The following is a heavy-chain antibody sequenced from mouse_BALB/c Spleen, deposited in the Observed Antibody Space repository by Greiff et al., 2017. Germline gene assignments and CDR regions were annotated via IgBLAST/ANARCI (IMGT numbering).Heavy chain of an antibody. CDR2: IDPSDSDT. V-gene: IGHV1-74*01. CDR3: AKGGYSWYFDV. CDR1: GYSFTSYW. D-gene: IGHD2-2*01. J-gene: IGHJ1*01. Sequence: QVQLQQSGPQLVRPGASVKISCKASGYSFTSYWMHWVKQRPGQGLEWIGMIDPSDSDTRLNQKFKDKATLTVDKSSSTAYMQLSSQTSEDSAVYYCAKGGYSWYFDVWGAGTTVTVSS.